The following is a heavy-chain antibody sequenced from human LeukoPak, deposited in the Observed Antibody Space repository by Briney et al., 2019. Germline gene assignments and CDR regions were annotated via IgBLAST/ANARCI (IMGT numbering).Heavy chain of an antibody. J-gene: IGHJ6*03. CDR3: ARGLRYFDWLLNYYYYMYV. V-gene: IGHV1-8*01. CDR2: MNPNSGNT. D-gene: IGHD3-9*01. CDR1: GYTFTSYD. Sequence: ASVTVSCKASGYTFTSYDINWVRQATGQGLEWMGWMNPNSGNTGYAQKFQGRVTMTRNTSISTAYMELSSLRSEDTAVYYCARGLRYFDWLLNYYYYMYVWGKGTTVTISS.